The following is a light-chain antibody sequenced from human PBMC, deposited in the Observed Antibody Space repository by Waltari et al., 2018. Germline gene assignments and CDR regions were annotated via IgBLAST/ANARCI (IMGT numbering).Light chain of an antibody. Sequence: DIQMTQSPSSLSASIGDRVTFTCRASQDIGNWLAWYQPRPGKAPKLLIYWSSNLETGVPSRLSGSGSGTDFSLTINSLQPEDIATYYCQQNDVFPFSFGQGTKIEIK. CDR1: QDIGNW. CDR3: QQNDVFPFS. V-gene: IGKV1-33*01. CDR2: WSS. J-gene: IGKJ2*03.